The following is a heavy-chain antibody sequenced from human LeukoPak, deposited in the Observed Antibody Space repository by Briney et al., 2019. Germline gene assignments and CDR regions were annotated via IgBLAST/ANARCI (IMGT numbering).Heavy chain of an antibody. CDR1: GFTFSSYE. CDR2: ISSSGSTI. D-gene: IGHD2-15*01. J-gene: IGHJ4*02. Sequence: PGGSLRLSCAGSGFTFSSYEMNWVRQAPGKGLEWVSYISSSGSTIYYADSVKGRFTISRDNAKNSLYLQMNSLRAEDTAVYYCARVGEYCSGGNCYSDYWGQGTLVTVSS. V-gene: IGHV3-48*03. CDR3: ARVGEYCSGGNCYSDY.